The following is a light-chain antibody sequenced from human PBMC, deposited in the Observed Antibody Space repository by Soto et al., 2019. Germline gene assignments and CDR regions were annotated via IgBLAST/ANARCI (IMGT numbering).Light chain of an antibody. Sequence: QSVLTQPPSVSGAPGQRVTISCTGSSSNIGAGYDVHWYQQLPGRAPKLLIYANINRPSGVPDRFSGSKSDTSASLAITGLQAGDEADYYCQSYDSSLSGVVFGGGTKLTVL. CDR1: SSNIGAGYD. J-gene: IGLJ2*01. CDR3: QSYDSSLSGVV. CDR2: ANI. V-gene: IGLV1-40*01.